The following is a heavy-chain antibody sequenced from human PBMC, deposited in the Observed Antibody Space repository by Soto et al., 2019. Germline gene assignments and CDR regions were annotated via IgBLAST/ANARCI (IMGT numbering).Heavy chain of an antibody. D-gene: IGHD7-27*01. Sequence: RXSVKDSFKGSVYTFSSYAIHWVRQAPGQRLEWMGWINAGYGNTKSSQKFQDRVTISRDTSASTAYMELTSLRSEDTAVYYCARDTGDGTFDFWGQGTLVTVSS. CDR1: VYTFSSYA. CDR3: ARDTGDGTFDF. J-gene: IGHJ4*02. CDR2: INAGYGNT. V-gene: IGHV1-3*01.